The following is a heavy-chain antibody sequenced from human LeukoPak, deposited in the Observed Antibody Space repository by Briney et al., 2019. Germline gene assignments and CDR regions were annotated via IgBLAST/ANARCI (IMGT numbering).Heavy chain of an antibody. CDR1: GFTFSDYA. CDR3: ARNKAITAFFGMDV. D-gene: IGHD2/OR15-2a*01. CDR2: IAYGGTYT. V-gene: IGHV3-30*03. J-gene: IGHJ6*02. Sequence: GGSLRLSCAASGFTFSDYAMHWVRQAPGKGLEWVAVIAYGGTYTHHADSLKGRFTISRDNSRDSLYLQINSLRPEDTALYYCARNKAITAFFGMDVWGQGTTIIVSS.